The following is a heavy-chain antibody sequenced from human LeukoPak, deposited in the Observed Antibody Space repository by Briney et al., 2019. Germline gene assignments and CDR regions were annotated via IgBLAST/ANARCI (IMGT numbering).Heavy chain of an antibody. CDR1: GYTFTGYY. D-gene: IGHD3-10*01. CDR3: ARSYYGSGSLTDY. J-gene: IGHJ4*02. Sequence: GASVTVSCKASGYTFTGYYMHWVRQAPGQGLEWMGWINPNSVGTNYAQKFQGRVTMTRDTSISTAYMELSRLRSDDTAVYYCARSYYGSGSLTDYWGQGTLVTVSS. CDR2: INPNSVGT. V-gene: IGHV1-2*02.